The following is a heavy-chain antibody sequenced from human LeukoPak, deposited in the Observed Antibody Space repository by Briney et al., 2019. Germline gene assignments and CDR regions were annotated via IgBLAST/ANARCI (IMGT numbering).Heavy chain of an antibody. CDR3: AKDYHDLLSGYHGLLDY. D-gene: IGHD3-3*01. J-gene: IGHJ4*02. Sequence: PGGSLRLSCAASGFTFSNYPMSWVRQALGKGLEWVSTISGSGGSTYYADSVKGRFTTSRDNSKNTLYLQMNSLRAEDTAVYYCAKDYHDLLSGYHGLLDYWGQGTLVTVSS. V-gene: IGHV3-23*01. CDR2: ISGSGGST. CDR1: GFTFSNYP.